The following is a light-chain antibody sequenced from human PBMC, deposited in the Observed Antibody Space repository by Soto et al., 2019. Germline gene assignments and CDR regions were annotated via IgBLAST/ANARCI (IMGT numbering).Light chain of an antibody. J-gene: IGKJ3*01. CDR1: QSVSST. V-gene: IGKV3-15*01. CDR2: AAS. CDR3: QQYNNWPFT. Sequence: EIVMTQSPATLSVSPGERATLSCRASQSVSSTLAWYQQKPGQAPRLLIYAASTRATGIPARFSGSGSETEFTLTISSLQSEDFAVYYCQQYNNWPFTFGPGTKVDL.